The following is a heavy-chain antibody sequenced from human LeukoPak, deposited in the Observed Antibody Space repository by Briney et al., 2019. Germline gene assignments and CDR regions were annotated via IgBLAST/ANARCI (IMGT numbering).Heavy chain of an antibody. Sequence: GGSLRLSCAASGFTFSSYAMHWVRQAPGKGLEWVAVISYDGSNKYYADSVKGRFTISRDNSKNTLYLQMYSLRAEDTGVSYCASKEDPYSSSWAAFDIWGQGTMVTVSS. D-gene: IGHD6-13*01. CDR1: GFTFSSYA. CDR2: ISYDGSNK. J-gene: IGHJ3*02. CDR3: ASKEDPYSSSWAAFDI. V-gene: IGHV3-30-3*01.